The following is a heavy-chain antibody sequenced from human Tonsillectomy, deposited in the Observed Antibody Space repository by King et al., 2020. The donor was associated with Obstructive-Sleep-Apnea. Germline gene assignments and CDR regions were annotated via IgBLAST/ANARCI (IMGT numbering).Heavy chain of an antibody. CDR2: ISWNSGRV. J-gene: IGHJ4*02. V-gene: IGHV3-9*01. Sequence: VQLVESGGGLLQPGRSLRLSCAASGFTFDDYAMHWVRQAPGTGLEWVSSISWNSGRVVYADSVKGRLTISRDNAKNSLYLQMNSLRAEDTALYYCAKISYGDRGGLDYWGQGTLVTVSS. CDR1: GFTFDDYA. CDR3: AKISYGDRGGLDY. D-gene: IGHD4-17*01.